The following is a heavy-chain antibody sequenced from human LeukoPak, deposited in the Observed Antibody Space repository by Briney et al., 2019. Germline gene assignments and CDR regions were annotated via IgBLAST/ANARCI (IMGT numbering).Heavy chain of an antibody. J-gene: IGHJ4*02. CDR3: ARDLPQIEY. Sequence: PGGSLRLSCAASGFTFDDYDMNWVRQAPGKGPEWVSGINWNGGSTGYADSVKGRFTISRDNAKNSLYLQMNSLRAEDTALYYRARDLPQIEYWGQGTLVTVSS. CDR1: GFTFDDYD. V-gene: IGHV3-20*04. CDR2: INWNGGST. D-gene: IGHD3-22*01.